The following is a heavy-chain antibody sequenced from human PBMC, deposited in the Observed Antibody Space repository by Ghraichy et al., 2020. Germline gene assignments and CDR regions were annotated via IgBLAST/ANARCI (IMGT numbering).Heavy chain of an antibody. CDR2: IKSKTDGGTT. D-gene: IGHD3-22*01. CDR3: TTDLSYYYDSSGYYEPFDY. CDR1: GFTFSNAW. V-gene: IGHV3-15*01. Sequence: GGSLRLSCAASGFTFSNAWMSWVRQAPGKGLEWVGRIKSKTDGGTTDYAAPVKGRFTISRDDSKNTLYLQMNSLKTEDTAVYYCTTDLSYYYDSSGYYEPFDYWGQGTLVTVSS. J-gene: IGHJ4*02.